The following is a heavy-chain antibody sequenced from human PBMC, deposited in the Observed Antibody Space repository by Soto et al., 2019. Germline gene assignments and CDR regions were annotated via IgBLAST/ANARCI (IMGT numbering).Heavy chain of an antibody. J-gene: IGHJ6*02. D-gene: IGHD6-6*01. V-gene: IGHV4-34*01. CDR3: ARLAASVFGFSLNYGMDV. CDR2: INHSGST. CDR1: GGSFSGYY. Sequence: SETLSLTCAVYGGSFSGYYWSWIRQPPGKGLEWIGEINHSGSTNYNPSLKSRVTISVGTSKNQFSLKLSSVTAADTAVYYCARLAASVFGFSLNYGMDVWGQGTTVTVSS.